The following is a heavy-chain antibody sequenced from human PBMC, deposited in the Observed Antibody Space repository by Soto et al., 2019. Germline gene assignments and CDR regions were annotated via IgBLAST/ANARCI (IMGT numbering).Heavy chain of an antibody. Sequence: QVQLVQSGAEVKKPGSSVKVSCKASGATFSSYAISWVRQAPGQGLEWMGGIIPMYDTTKYAQKFQGRVTITADEYTDTSYMERSSLGSEDTALYYCARHDVWSGQYTGPKRTGDNYYYYGMDVWGQGTTVTVSS. D-gene: IGHD3-3*01. CDR3: ARHDVWSGQYTGPKRTGDNYYYYGMDV. CDR1: GATFSSYA. V-gene: IGHV1-69*12. J-gene: IGHJ6*02. CDR2: IIPMYDTT.